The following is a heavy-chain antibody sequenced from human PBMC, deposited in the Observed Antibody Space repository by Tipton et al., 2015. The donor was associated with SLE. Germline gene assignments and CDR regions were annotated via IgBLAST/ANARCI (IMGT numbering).Heavy chain of an antibody. V-gene: IGHV4-59*07. CDR2: IYYSGST. D-gene: IGHD1-26*01. CDR3: AGEGGSFDY. Sequence: TLSLTCAVYGGSFSSYYWSWIRQPPGKGLEWIGYIYYSGSTNYNPSLKSRVTISVDTSKNQFSLKLSSVTAADTAVYYCAGEGGSFDYWGQGTLVTVSS. CDR1: GGSFSSYY. J-gene: IGHJ4*02.